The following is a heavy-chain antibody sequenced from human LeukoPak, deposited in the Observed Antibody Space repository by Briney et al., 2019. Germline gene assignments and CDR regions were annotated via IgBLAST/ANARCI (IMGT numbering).Heavy chain of an antibody. CDR2: IHNDGTMG. Sequence: QPGGSLRRSCAASGFTFSRLGMQWVPQAPGKGLEWVAVIHNDGTMGQYADSVKGRFTISKDFSRNTLYLQMNSLRDDDTAVYYCAKEGDEFRGYLDVWGKGTTVTVSS. CDR1: GFTFSRLG. D-gene: IGHD3-16*01. J-gene: IGHJ6*04. CDR3: AKEGDEFRGYLDV. V-gene: IGHV3-30*02.